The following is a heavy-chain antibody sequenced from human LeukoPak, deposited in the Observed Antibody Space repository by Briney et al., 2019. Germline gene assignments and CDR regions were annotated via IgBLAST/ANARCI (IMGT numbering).Heavy chain of an antibody. CDR2: IIPILGIA. CDR1: GGTFSIYA. Sequence: SVTVSCKASGGTFSIYAISWVRQAPGQGLEWMGRIIPILGIANYAQKFQGRVTITADKSTSTAYMELSSLRSEDTAVYYCGGAAAGTTRWNYGMDVWGQGTTVTVSS. D-gene: IGHD6-13*01. V-gene: IGHV1-69*04. J-gene: IGHJ6*02. CDR3: GGAAAGTTRWNYGMDV.